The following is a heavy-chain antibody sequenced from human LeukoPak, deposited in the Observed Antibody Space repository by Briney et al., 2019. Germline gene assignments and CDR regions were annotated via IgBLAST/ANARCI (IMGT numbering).Heavy chain of an antibody. Sequence: GGSLRLSCAASRFTFSRYDMHWVRQSTGKGLEWVSGIGTAGDTFYLGSVKGRFTISRENGKNSLYLQMNSLRVGDTAVYYCARVAAGGKGFDYWGQGTLVTVSS. D-gene: IGHD6-13*01. V-gene: IGHV3-13*01. CDR3: ARVAAGGKGFDY. CDR2: IGTAGDT. CDR1: RFTFSRYD. J-gene: IGHJ4*02.